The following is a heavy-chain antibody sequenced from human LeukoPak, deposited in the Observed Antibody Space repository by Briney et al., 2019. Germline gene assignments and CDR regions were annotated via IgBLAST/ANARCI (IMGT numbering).Heavy chain of an antibody. J-gene: IGHJ4*02. CDR2: IVDSGDST. V-gene: IGHV3-23*01. D-gene: IGHD2-15*01. CDR1: GFTFRNYA. CDR3: GACSGDTCYSQPIAY. Sequence: GGSLRLSCAASGFTFRNYAMSWVRQAPGKGLEWVSGIVDSGDSTHYGDSVRGRFTISRDNSKNTLYLLMNSLRVDDTAVYYCGACSGDTCYSQPIAYWGQGTLVTVSS.